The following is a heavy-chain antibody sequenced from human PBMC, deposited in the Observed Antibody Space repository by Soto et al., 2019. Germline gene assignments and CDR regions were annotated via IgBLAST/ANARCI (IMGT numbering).Heavy chain of an antibody. D-gene: IGHD6-19*01. V-gene: IGHV2-70*01. CDR3: ARIRWDSSGWYFDY. CDR2: IDWDDDK. CDR1: GFSIRTSGMC. J-gene: IGHJ4*02. Sequence: GSGPPLANPPQPLTLSCNFSGFSIRTSGMCVSWIRQPPGKALEWLALIDWDDDKYYSTSLKTRLTISKDTSKNQVVLTMTNMDPVDTATYYCARIRWDSSGWYFDYWGQGNLVTVSS.